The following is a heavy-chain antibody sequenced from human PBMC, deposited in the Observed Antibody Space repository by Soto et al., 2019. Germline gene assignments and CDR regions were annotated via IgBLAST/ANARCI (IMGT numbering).Heavy chain of an antibody. J-gene: IGHJ6*02. V-gene: IGHV3-30*18. CDR3: AKGAGDRLSLGMDV. D-gene: IGHD1-26*01. CDR1: GFSISDYG. Sequence: QVQLVESGGGVVQPGWSLRLSCAASGFSISDYGMVWVRQAPGKGLEWVALISYDGNNTYYADSVKGRFTISRDNSKDTLFLQMTGLRAEDTAVYYCAKGAGDRLSLGMDVWGQGTTVTVSS. CDR2: ISYDGNNT.